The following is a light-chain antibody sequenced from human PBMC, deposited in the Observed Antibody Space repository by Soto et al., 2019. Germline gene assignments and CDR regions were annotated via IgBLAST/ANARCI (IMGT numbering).Light chain of an antibody. CDR2: KGT. Sequence: QSVLAQPASVSGSPGQSITISCTGTSDDVGAYNSVSWYQQLPHKAPQGILYKGTRRPSGVSSRFSGSTSGNAASLTISGLQADDEADYFCCSSAPESTYVFGTGTKVTVL. V-gene: IGLV2-23*01. CDR3: CSSAPESTYV. J-gene: IGLJ1*01. CDR1: SDDVGAYNS.